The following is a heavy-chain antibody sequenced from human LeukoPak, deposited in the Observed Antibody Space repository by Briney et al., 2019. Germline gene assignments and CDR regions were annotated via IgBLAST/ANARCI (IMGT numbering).Heavy chain of an antibody. J-gene: IGHJ6*04. CDR3: ARDPEQVDTAMVNMDV. Sequence: GSLRLSCAASGFTFSSYSMNWVRQAPGKGLEWVSSISSSSSYIYYADSVKGRFTIPRDNAKNSLYLQMNSLRAEDTAVYYCARDPEQVDTAMVNMDVWGKGTTVTVSS. CDR2: ISSSSSYI. V-gene: IGHV3-21*01. D-gene: IGHD5-18*01. CDR1: GFTFSSYS.